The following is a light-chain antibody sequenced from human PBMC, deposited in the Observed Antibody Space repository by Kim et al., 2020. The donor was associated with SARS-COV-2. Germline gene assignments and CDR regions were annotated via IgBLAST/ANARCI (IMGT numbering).Light chain of an antibody. CDR1: QSINIW. V-gene: IGKV1-5*01. Sequence: GDRVTITCRASQSINIWMAWYQQKPGKAPNLLIYDASILESGVPSRFSGSVSGTQFTLTISSLQPDDFATYYCQEYKSDSWTFGQGTKVDIK. CDR3: QEYKSDSWT. CDR2: DAS. J-gene: IGKJ1*01.